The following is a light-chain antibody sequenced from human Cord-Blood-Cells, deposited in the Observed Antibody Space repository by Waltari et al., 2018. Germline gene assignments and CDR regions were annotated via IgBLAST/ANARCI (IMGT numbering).Light chain of an antibody. Sequence: QSARTQPASVSGSPGQSITISCTGTSSDVGSYNLVSWYQQHPGKAPKLMIYEGSKRPSGVSNRFSGSKSGNTASLTISGLQAEDEADYYCCSYAGSSTYWVFGGGTKLTVL. CDR2: EGS. J-gene: IGLJ3*02. CDR1: SSDVGSYNL. CDR3: CSYAGSSTYWV. V-gene: IGLV2-23*01.